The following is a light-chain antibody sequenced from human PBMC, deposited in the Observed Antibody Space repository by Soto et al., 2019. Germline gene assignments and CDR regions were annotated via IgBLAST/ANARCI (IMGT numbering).Light chain of an antibody. CDR3: CSYTGTSSRL. J-gene: IGLJ7*01. CDR1: TDDVGGYDY. V-gene: IGLV2-14*01. CDR2: EVT. Sequence: ALTQPASVSGSPGQSITISCTGTTDDVGGYDYVSWYQQHPGKAPKLLIYEVTRRPSGISHRFSGSKSGNRASLTISGLQAEDEAHYYCCSYTGTSSRLFGGGTQLTVL.